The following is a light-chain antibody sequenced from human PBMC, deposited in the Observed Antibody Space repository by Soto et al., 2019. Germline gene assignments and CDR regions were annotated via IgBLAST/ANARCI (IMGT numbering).Light chain of an antibody. Sequence: QSALTQPASGSGSPGQSITIPCTGTSGDVGGYNSVSWYQQHPGKAPKLMIYEVSKRPSGVPDRFSGSKSGNTASLTVSGLQAEDEADYYCSSYAGSNNFDVFGTGTKVTVL. CDR1: SGDVGGYNS. CDR2: EVS. J-gene: IGLJ1*01. CDR3: SSYAGSNNFDV. V-gene: IGLV2-8*01.